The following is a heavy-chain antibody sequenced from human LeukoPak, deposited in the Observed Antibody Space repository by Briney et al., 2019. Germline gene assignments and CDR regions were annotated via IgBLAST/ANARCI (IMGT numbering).Heavy chain of an antibody. CDR2: ISSSGST. J-gene: IGHJ3*02. V-gene: IGHV4-61*02. Sequence: SQTLSLTCAVSGDSISSGDYYRSWIRQPAGKGLEWIGRISSSGSTNYNPSLKSRVTISVDTSKNQFSLKLSSVTAADTAVYFCARGPYSYDSSGAFDIWGQGTMVTVSS. CDR1: GDSISSGDYY. CDR3: ARGPYSYDSSGAFDI. D-gene: IGHD3-22*01.